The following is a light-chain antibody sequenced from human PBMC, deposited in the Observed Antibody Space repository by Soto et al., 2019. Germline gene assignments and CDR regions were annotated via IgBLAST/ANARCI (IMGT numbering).Light chain of an antibody. CDR3: AAWDDSLSGPGV. V-gene: IGLV1-47*01. CDR2: KNN. CDR1: SSNIGNFY. J-gene: IGLJ7*01. Sequence: QSVLTQPPSASGTPGQRVTISCSGSSSNIGNFYVYWYQQLPGTAPKLLIYKNNQRPLGVADRFSGSKSGTSASLAISARRSEDEADYYCAAWDDSLSGPGVFGGGTQLTVL.